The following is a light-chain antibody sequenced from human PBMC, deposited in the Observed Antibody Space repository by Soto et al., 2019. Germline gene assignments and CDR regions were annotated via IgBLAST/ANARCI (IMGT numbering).Light chain of an antibody. CDR2: AAS. J-gene: IGKJ3*01. V-gene: IGKV1-27*01. CDR3: QKYSSVPV. CDR1: QDIRNF. Sequence: DIQMTQSPTSLSASVGDRVTMTCRASQDIRNFVAWYQQKPGKAPKLLIYAASTLQSGVPSRFSGSGSGTDFTLTINSLQPEDVATYSCQKYSSVPVFGPGTKEEIK.